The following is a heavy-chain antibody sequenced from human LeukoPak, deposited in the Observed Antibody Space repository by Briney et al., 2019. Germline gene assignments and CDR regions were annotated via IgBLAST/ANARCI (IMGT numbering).Heavy chain of an antibody. CDR1: GFTFSSYE. CDR3: ARDSSYCSGGRCYADY. CDR2: ISSSGSTI. V-gene: IGHV3-48*03. Sequence: GGSLRLSRAASGFTFSSYEMNWDRQAPGKGLEWVSYISSSGSTIYYADSVKGRFTISRDNAKNSLYLQMNCLRAEDTAVYYCARDSSYCSGGRCYADYWGQGTLVTVSS. D-gene: IGHD2-15*01. J-gene: IGHJ4*02.